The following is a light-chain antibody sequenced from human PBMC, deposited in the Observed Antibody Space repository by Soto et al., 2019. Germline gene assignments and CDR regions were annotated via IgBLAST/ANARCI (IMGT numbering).Light chain of an antibody. J-gene: IGKJ1*01. CDR1: QRITT. CDR3: QQYYDWPT. Sequence: EIVMTQSPATVSLSPGERATLSCRASQRITTVAWYQQKPGQAPRLLIYGLSIRAPGVPARFSVSGSGTEFTLTISSLQSEDFAVYFCQQYYDWPTFGQGTKVDIK. CDR2: GLS. V-gene: IGKV3-15*01.